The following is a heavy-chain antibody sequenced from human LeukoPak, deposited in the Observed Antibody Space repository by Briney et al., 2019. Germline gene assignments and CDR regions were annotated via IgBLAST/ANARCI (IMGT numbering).Heavy chain of an antibody. CDR2: ISSGGDSI. V-gene: IGHV3-48*03. CDR3: ESYDNRALDSDY. Sequence: GGSLRLSCAASGFTFSSYDMNWVRQAPGKGLEWVSYISSGGDSIYYADSAKGRFTISRDNAKNSLYLQMNSLRAEDTAVYYCESYDNRALDSDYWGQGTLVTVSS. J-gene: IGHJ4*02. D-gene: IGHD3-22*01. CDR1: GFTFSSYD.